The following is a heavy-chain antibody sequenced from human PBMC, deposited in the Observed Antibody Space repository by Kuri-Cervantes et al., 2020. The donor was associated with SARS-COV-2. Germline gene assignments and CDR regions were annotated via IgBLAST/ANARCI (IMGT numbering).Heavy chain of an antibody. CDR3: ARSRGFMVRGVIITSYYYYYMDV. CDR2: IFSNDEK. D-gene: IGHD3-10*01. CDR1: GFSLSNARMG. V-gene: IGHV2-26*01. Sequence: SGPTLVKPTETLTLTCTVSGFSLSNARMGVSWIRQPPGKALEWLAHIFSNDEKSYSTSLKSRLTISKDTSKSQVVLTMTNMDPVDTATYYCARSRGFMVRGVIITSYYYYYMDVWGKGTTVTVSS. J-gene: IGHJ6*03.